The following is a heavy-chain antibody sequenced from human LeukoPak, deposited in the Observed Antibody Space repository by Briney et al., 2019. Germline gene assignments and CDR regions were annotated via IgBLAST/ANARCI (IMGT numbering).Heavy chain of an antibody. CDR2: IGSSSSAI. J-gene: IGHJ4*02. CDR3: AKDAQLYLDY. D-gene: IGHD5-18*01. Sequence: GGSLRLSCAASGFTFSSYSMNWVRQAPGKGLEWVSYIGSSSSAIYYADSVKGRFTISRDSAENSLYLQMNSLRAEDTAVYYCAKDAQLYLDYWGQGTLVTVSS. CDR1: GFTFSSYS. V-gene: IGHV3-48*01.